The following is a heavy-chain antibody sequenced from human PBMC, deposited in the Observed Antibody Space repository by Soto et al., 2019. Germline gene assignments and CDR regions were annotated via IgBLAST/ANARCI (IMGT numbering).Heavy chain of an antibody. CDR1: GFTFSSYG. D-gene: IGHD4-17*01. Sequence: QVQLVESGGGVVQPGRSLRLSCAASGFTFSSYGMYWVRQAPGKGLEWVAVIWYDGSNKYYADSVKGRFTISRDNAKNTLFLQMNSLRAEDTAVYYCARDRGDYLPFDYCGQGTLVTVSS. J-gene: IGHJ4*02. CDR3: ARDRGDYLPFDY. V-gene: IGHV3-33*01. CDR2: IWYDGSNK.